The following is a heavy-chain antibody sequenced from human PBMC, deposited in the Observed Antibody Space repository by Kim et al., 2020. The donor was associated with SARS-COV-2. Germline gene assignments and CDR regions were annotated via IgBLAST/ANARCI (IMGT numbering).Heavy chain of an antibody. V-gene: IGHV4-4*07. Sequence: NPSLKSRLTMAVDTSNNQFSLKLSSVTAADPAVYYCARVIVTNSGRVFDYWGQGTLVTVSS. J-gene: IGHJ4*02. CDR3: ARVIVTNSGRVFDY. D-gene: IGHD3-16*02.